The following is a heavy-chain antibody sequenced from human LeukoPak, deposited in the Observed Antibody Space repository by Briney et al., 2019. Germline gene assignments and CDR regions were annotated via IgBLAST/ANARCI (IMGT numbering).Heavy chain of an antibody. CDR2: IIPIFGTA. CDR1: GGTFSSYA. D-gene: IGHD6-19*01. CDR3: ARDIAVAGTFDY. J-gene: IGHJ4*02. Sequence: ASVKVSCKASGGTFSSYAISWVRQAPGQGFEWMGGIIPIFGTANYAQKFQGRVTITADESTSTAYMELSSLRSEDTAVYYCARDIAVAGTFDYWGQGTLVTVSS. V-gene: IGHV1-69*13.